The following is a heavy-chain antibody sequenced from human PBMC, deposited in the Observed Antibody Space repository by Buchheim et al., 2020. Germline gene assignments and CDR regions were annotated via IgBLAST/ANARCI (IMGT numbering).Heavy chain of an antibody. CDR2: IYYSGST. Sequence: QLQLQESGPGLVKPSETLSLTCTVSGGSISSSSYYWGWIRQPPGKGLEWIGSIYYSGSTYYNPSLKSRVTISVDTSKNQFPMKLSSVTAADTAVYYCARETTSLGSDYWGQGTL. J-gene: IGHJ4*02. CDR1: GGSISSSSYY. CDR3: ARETTSLGSDY. V-gene: IGHV4-39*07. D-gene: IGHD2-2*01.